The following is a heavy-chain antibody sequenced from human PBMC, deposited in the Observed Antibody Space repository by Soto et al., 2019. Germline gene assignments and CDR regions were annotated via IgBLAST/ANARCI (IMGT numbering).Heavy chain of an antibody. V-gene: IGHV1-69*08. Sequence: SVKVSCKAAGDSFSSYSISWVRQAPGQGLEWMGRIIPMVGTPNYAQKFQGRVTFSADKSTSTAYMVLNSLISDDTAVYYCATDGGSTSSSAYNYFMDVWGKGTPVTVSS. CDR2: IIPMVGTP. CDR3: ATDGGSTSSSAYNYFMDV. D-gene: IGHD3-16*01. CDR1: GDSFSSYS. J-gene: IGHJ6*03.